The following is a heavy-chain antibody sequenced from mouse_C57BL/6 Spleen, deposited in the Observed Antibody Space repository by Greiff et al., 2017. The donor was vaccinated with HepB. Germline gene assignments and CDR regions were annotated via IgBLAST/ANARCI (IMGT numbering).Heavy chain of an antibody. Sequence: VKLQQSGAELVRPGASVTLSCKASGYTFTDYEMHWVKQTPVHGLGWIGAIDPETGGTAYNQKFKGKAILTADKSSSTAYMELRSLTSEDSAVYYCTRLGYGSRGYFDYWGQGTTLTVSS. J-gene: IGHJ2*01. D-gene: IGHD1-1*01. CDR2: IDPETGGT. V-gene: IGHV1-15*01. CDR1: GYTFTDYE. CDR3: TRLGYGSRGYFDY.